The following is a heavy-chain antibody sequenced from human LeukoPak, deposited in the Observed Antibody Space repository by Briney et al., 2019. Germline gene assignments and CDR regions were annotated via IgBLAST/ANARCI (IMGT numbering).Heavy chain of an antibody. Sequence: PGGSLRLSCAASGFTFSDYYMSWIRQAPGKGLEWVSYISSSGSTIYYADSVKGRFTISRDNAKNSLYLQMNSLRAEDTAVYYCARDPTATIFGVVIIQGYFDYWGQGTLVTVSS. CDR3: ARDPTATIFGVVIIQGYFDY. D-gene: IGHD3-3*01. V-gene: IGHV3-11*01. J-gene: IGHJ4*02. CDR1: GFTFSDYY. CDR2: ISSSGSTI.